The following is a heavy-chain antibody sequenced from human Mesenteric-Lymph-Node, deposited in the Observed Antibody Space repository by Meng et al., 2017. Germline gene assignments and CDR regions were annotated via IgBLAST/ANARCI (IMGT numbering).Heavy chain of an antibody. CDR1: GGSISSSSYY. V-gene: IGHV4-39*07. CDR3: ASGDKDTAMVTRY. Sequence: SETLSLPCTVSGGSISSSSYYWGWIRQPPGKGLEWIGSIYYSGSTYYNPSLKSRVTISVDTSKNQFSLKLSSVTAADTAVYYCASGDKDTAMVTRYWGQGTLVTVSS. J-gene: IGHJ4*02. CDR2: IYYSGST. D-gene: IGHD5-18*01.